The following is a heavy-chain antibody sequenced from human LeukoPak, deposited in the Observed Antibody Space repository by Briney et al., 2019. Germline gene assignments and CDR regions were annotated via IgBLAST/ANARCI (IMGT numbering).Heavy chain of an antibody. V-gene: IGHV1-46*01. D-gene: IGHD6-6*01. Sequence: GASVKVSCKASGYTFTSYGISWVRQAPGQGLEWMGIINSSGGSTSYAQKFQGRVTMTRDTSTSTVYVELSSLRSEDTAVYYCARAYSNSSPFDYWGQGTLVTVSS. J-gene: IGHJ4*02. CDR1: GYTFTSYG. CDR3: ARAYSNSSPFDY. CDR2: INSSGGST.